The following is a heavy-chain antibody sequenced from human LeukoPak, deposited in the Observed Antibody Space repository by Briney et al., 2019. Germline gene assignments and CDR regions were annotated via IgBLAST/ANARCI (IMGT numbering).Heavy chain of an antibody. Sequence: PSETLSLTCAVSGYSISSVDYWGWIRQPPGKGLEWIGSIYHSGSTYYNPSLKSRVTISVDTSNNQFSLKLSSVTAADTAVYYCARDSSGYRRGSFDYWGQGTLVTVSS. D-gene: IGHD3-22*01. CDR2: IYHSGST. V-gene: IGHV4-38-2*02. J-gene: IGHJ4*02. CDR3: ARDSSGYRRGSFDY. CDR1: GYSISSVDY.